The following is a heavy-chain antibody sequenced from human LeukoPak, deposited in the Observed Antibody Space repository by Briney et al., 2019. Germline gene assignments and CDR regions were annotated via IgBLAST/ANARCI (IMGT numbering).Heavy chain of an antibody. CDR3: ARERARTYYDFWSGYRYFDY. Sequence: ASVKVSCKASGYTFTGYYMHWVRQAPGQGLEWMGWINPNSGGTNYAQKFQGRVTMTRDTSISTAYMELSRLRSDDTAVYYCARERARTYYDFWSGYRYFDYWGQGTLVTVSS. D-gene: IGHD3-3*01. CDR1: GYTFTGYY. V-gene: IGHV1-2*02. J-gene: IGHJ4*02. CDR2: INPNSGGT.